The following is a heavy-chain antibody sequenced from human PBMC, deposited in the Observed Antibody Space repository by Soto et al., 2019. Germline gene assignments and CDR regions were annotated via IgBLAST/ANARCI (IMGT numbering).Heavy chain of an antibody. J-gene: IGHJ1*01. CDR1: GYTFTSYG. CDR2: ISAYNGNT. V-gene: IGHV1-18*04. Sequence: VKVSCKASGYTFTSYGISWVRQAPGQGLEWMGWISAYNGNTNYAQKLQGRVTMTTDTSTSTAYMELRSLRSDDTAVYYCAREAYCGGDSPEAEYFQHWGQGTLVTVSS. D-gene: IGHD2-21*02. CDR3: AREAYCGGDSPEAEYFQH.